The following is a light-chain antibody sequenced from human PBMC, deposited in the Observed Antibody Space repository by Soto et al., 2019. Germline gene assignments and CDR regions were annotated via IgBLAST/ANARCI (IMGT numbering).Light chain of an antibody. CDR2: AAS. CDR3: LQDYNLPLT. Sequence: AIQMTQSPSSLSASVGDRVTITCRASQGIRHYLGWYQQKPGKAPKLLIYAASSLQSGVPSRFSGSGSGTDFTLTISSLQPEDFATYYCLQDYNLPLTFGGGTKVEIK. J-gene: IGKJ4*01. V-gene: IGKV1-6*01. CDR1: QGIRHY.